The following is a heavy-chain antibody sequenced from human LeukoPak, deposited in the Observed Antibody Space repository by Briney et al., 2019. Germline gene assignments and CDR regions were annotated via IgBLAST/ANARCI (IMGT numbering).Heavy chain of an antibody. CDR2: ISGGST. V-gene: IGHV3-38-3*01. Sequence: GGSLRFSCAASGFTGSSNEMSWVRQAPWKGLEWVSSISGGSTYYADSRKGRFTISRANSTNTLHLQMNSLRVEDTAVYYCKKDRAALAAAGRVDYFDYWGQGTLVTVSS. CDR1: GFTGSSNE. J-gene: IGHJ4*02. CDR3: KKDRAALAAAGRVDYFDY. D-gene: IGHD6-13*01.